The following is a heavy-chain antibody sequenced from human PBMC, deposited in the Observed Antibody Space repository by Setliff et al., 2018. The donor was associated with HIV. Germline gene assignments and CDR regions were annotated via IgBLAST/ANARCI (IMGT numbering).Heavy chain of an antibody. CDR1: GYTLTELT. CDR3: ATAKEHWLTEGGFDF. Sequence: ASVKVSCKVSGYTLTELTMHWVRQAPGKGLEWMGRFDPEDGDTLYARRFQGRVTMTEDSSTDTAYMELGSLTSDDPAVYYCATAKEHWLTEGGFDFWGQGTLVT. J-gene: IGHJ4*02. D-gene: IGHD6-19*01. CDR2: FDPEDGDT. V-gene: IGHV1-24*01.